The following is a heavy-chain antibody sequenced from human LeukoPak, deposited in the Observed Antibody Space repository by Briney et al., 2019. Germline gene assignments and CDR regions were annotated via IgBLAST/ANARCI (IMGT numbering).Heavy chain of an antibody. Sequence: ASVKVSCKASGYTFTGYYMHWVRRAPGQGLEWMGWINPNSGGTNYAQKFQGRVTMTRDTSISTAYMELSRLRSDDTAVYYYARSESSCYYYMDVWGKGTTVTVSS. CDR3: ARSESSCYYYMDV. V-gene: IGHV1-2*02. CDR2: INPNSGGT. J-gene: IGHJ6*03. D-gene: IGHD2-15*01. CDR1: GYTFTGYY.